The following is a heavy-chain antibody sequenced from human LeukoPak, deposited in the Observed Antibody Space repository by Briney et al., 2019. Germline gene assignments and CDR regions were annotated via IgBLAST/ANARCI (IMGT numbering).Heavy chain of an antibody. J-gene: IGHJ2*01. CDR2: IYHSGST. Sequence: SETLSLTCAVSGGSISSGGYSWSWIRQPPGKGLEWIGYIYHSGSTYYNPSLKSRVTISVDTSKNQFSLKLSSVTAADTAVYYCARYPDWYFDLWGRGTLVTVSS. D-gene: IGHD2-2*02. CDR3: ARYPDWYFDL. CDR1: GGSISSGGYS. V-gene: IGHV4-30-2*02.